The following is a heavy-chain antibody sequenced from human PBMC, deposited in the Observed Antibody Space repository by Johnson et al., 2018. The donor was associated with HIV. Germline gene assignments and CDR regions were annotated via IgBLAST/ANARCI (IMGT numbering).Heavy chain of an antibody. J-gene: IGHJ3*02. CDR2: ISSSGSIM. V-gene: IGHV3-11*04. CDR3: ARVAYGGGDCYSRASAFDI. D-gene: IGHD2-21*01. Sequence: QVQLVESGGGLVKPGGSLRLSCAASGFTFSDYYMSWIRQAPGKGLEWVSYISSSGSIMYYVDSVKGRFTISRDTAKNSLDLQMNSLRAGDTAVYFCARVAYGGGDCYSRASAFDIWGQGTMVTVSS. CDR1: GFTFSDYY.